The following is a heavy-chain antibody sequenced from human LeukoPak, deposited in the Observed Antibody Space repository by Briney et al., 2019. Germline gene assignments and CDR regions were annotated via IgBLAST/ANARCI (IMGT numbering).Heavy chain of an antibody. CDR3: AGTDWNYAQ. CDR1: GGSISNYY. J-gene: IGHJ4*02. Sequence: PSETLSLTCSVSGGSISNYYWSWFRQPPGKGLEWIGYIHYSGSSNYNPSLRSRVTISVEKSKKQFSLRLTSVTAADTAVYYCAGTDWNYAQWGRGILVTVSS. D-gene: IGHD1-7*01. CDR2: IHYSGSS. V-gene: IGHV4-59*08.